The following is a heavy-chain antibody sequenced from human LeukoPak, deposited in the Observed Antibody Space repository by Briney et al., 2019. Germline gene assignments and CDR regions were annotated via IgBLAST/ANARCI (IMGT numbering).Heavy chain of an antibody. V-gene: IGHV4-34*01. CDR2: INHSGST. CDR3: AREWSAAPFYYFDY. Sequence: SETLSLTCAVYGGSFSGYYWSWIRQPPGKGLEWIGEINHSGSTNYNPSLKSRVTISVDTSKNQFSLKLSSVTAADTAVYYCAREWSAAPFYYFDYWGQGTLVTVSS. CDR1: GGSFSGYY. D-gene: IGHD2-15*01. J-gene: IGHJ4*02.